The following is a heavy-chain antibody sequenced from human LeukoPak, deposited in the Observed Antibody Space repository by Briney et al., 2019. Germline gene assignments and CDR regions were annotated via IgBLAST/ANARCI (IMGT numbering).Heavy chain of an antibody. CDR2: INHSGST. V-gene: IGHV4-34*01. D-gene: IGHD5-18*01. CDR1: GGSFSGYY. J-gene: IGHJ4*02. Sequence: KPSETLSLTCAVYGGSFSGYYWSWIRQPPGKGLEWIGEINHSGSTNYNPSLKSRVTISVDTSKNQFSLKLSSVTAADTAVYYCARGRFRYSYGYRDVDFDYWGQGTLATVSS. CDR3: ARGRFRYSYGYRDVDFDY.